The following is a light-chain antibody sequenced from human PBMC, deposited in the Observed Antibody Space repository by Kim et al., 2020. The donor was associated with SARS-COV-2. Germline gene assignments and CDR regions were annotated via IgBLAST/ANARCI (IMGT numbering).Light chain of an antibody. CDR1: SSNIASNT. Sequence: GQRVTISCSGSSSNIASNTVNWYQQVPGTAPKLLIYNNDQRPSGVPDRFSGSKSGTSASLAINGLQSEDESDYYCGAWDDSLNGLLFGGGTQLTVL. CDR2: NND. J-gene: IGLJ2*01. V-gene: IGLV1-44*01. CDR3: GAWDDSLNGLL.